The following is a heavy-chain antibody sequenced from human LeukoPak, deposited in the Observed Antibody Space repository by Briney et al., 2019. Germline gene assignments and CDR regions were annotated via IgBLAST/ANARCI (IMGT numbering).Heavy chain of an antibody. J-gene: IGHJ4*02. CDR3: ARDGIDGFIDF. Sequence: GGSLRLSCAASGFTFSGYWLSWLRQAPGKGLEWVANIKIDGTKKYYVDSVKGRFTISRDNAKNSLYLQMNSLRVEDTAVYYCARDGIDGFIDFWGQGTLVTVSS. CDR2: IKIDGTKK. D-gene: IGHD5-24*01. V-gene: IGHV3-7*01. CDR1: GFTFSGYW.